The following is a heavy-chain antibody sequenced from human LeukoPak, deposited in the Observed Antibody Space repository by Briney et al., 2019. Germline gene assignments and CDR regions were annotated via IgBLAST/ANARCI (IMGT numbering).Heavy chain of an antibody. CDR1: GFTFSSYE. Sequence: GGSLRLSCAASGFTFSSYEMNWVHQAPGKGLEWVSYISSSGSTIYYADSVKGRFTISRDNAKNSLYLQMNSLRAEDTAVYYCARVTEDIVVVPAAPLDYWGQGTLVTVSS. V-gene: IGHV3-48*03. J-gene: IGHJ4*02. CDR3: ARVTEDIVVVPAAPLDY. CDR2: ISSSGSTI. D-gene: IGHD2-2*01.